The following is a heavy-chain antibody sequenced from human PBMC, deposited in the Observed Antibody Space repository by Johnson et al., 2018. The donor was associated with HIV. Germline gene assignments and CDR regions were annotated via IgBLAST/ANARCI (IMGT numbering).Heavy chain of an antibody. CDR1: GLTFSDSA. Sequence: VQLVEYGGGLVQPGGSLKLSCAASGLTFSDSALHWVRQAPEKGLEWVGRIRSKPYSSATAYAASVTGRFTISRDDSKNMTYLQMNSLKTEDTAVYYCTRTDDAYHYDTFGYIDAFDIWGQGTMVTVSS. CDR3: TRTDDAYHYDTFGYIDAFDI. V-gene: IGHV3-73*02. CDR2: IRSKPYSSAT. D-gene: IGHD3-22*01. J-gene: IGHJ3*02.